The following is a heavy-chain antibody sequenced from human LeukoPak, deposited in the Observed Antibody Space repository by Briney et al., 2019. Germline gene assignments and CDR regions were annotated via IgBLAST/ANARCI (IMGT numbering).Heavy chain of an antibody. CDR2: ISAYNGNT. V-gene: IGHV1-18*01. Sequence: ASVKVSCKASGYTFTSYGISWVRQAPEQGLEWMGWISAYNGNTNYAQKLQGRVTMTTDTSTSTAYMELRSLRSDDTAVYYCARAASYGPEDDYWGQGTLVTVSS. D-gene: IGHD5-18*01. J-gene: IGHJ4*02. CDR3: ARAASYGPEDDY. CDR1: GYTFTSYG.